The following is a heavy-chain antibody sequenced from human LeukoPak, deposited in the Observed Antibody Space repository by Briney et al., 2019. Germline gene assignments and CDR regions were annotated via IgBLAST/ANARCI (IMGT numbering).Heavy chain of an antibody. CDR2: INIEGTII. V-gene: IGHV3-74*01. CDR1: GFSFRDYW. CDR3: ARGDDILTLYYYFDY. J-gene: IGHJ4*02. Sequence: PGGSLRLSCVASGFSFRDYWMHWVRQVPGEGLVWVARINIEGTIISYADSVKGRFTISKDDAKNTLYLQMNNLRAEDTAVYYCARGDDILTLYYYFDYWGQGTLDTVSS. D-gene: IGHD3-9*01.